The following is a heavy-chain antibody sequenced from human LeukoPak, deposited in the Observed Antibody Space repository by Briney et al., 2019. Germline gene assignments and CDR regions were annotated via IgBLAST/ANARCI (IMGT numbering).Heavy chain of an antibody. D-gene: IGHD1-26*01. V-gene: IGHV4-39*07. J-gene: IGHJ5*02. CDR1: GGSISSNTYY. Sequence: SETLSLTCTVSGGSISSNTYYWDWIRQPPGKGLECIGSIYYGGSTYYNPSLKSRVIISVDTSKNQFSLKLTSVTAADTAVYYCARIARSYYGWFDPWGQGTLVTVSS. CDR2: IYYGGST. CDR3: ARIARSYYGWFDP.